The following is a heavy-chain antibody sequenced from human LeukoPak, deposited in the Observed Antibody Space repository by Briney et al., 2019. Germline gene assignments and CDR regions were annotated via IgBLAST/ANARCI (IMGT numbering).Heavy chain of an antibody. CDR2: IYYSGST. CDR3: ARRGYDFWSGYGARAYYYMDV. D-gene: IGHD3-3*01. V-gene: IGHV4-59*12. CDR1: GGSISSYY. J-gene: IGHJ6*03. Sequence: SETLSLTCTVSGGSISSYYWSWIRQPPGKGLEWIGYIYYSGSTNYNPSLKSRVTISVDTSKNQFSLKLSSVTAADTAVYYCARRGYDFWSGYGARAYYYMDVWGKGTTVTVSS.